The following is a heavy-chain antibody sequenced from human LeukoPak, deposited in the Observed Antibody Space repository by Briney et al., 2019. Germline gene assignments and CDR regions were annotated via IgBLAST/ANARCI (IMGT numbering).Heavy chain of an antibody. CDR1: GFTVSGNY. CDR3: ASRDKGYYYGMDV. J-gene: IGHJ6*02. V-gene: IGHV3-66*01. CDR2: LYSGGST. Sequence: GRSLRLSCAASGFTVSGNYMSWVRQPPGKGLEWVSLLYSGGSTYYADSVKGRFSISRGNSKNTLYLQMNSLRAEDTAVYYCASRDKGYYYGMDVWGQGTTVTVSS. D-gene: IGHD5-24*01.